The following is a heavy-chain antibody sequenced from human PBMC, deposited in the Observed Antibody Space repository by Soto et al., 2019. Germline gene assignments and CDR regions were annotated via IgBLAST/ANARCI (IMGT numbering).Heavy chain of an antibody. J-gene: IGHJ6*04. CDR3: ARGWFGPDV. CDR1: GFTLSGRS. V-gene: IGHV3-74*01. Sequence: EVQLVESGGGLVQPGGSLRLSCAASGFTLSGRSMHWVRQAPGKGLVWISGIDNAGTDSTYADSVKGRFTSYRDNAKNMLYLQMNNLRVEDTAVYYCARGWFGPDVWGKGTTVTVSS. D-gene: IGHD3-10*01. CDR2: IDNAGTDS.